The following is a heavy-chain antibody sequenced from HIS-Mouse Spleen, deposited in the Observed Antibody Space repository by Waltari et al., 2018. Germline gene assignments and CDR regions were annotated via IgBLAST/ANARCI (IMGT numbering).Heavy chain of an antibody. D-gene: IGHD2-2*02. CDR1: GSTFTGYY. J-gene: IGHJ4*02. CDR3: ARYNALYRLYYFDY. Sequence: QVQLVQSGAEVKKPGASVRVSCKASGSTFTGYYTHWVGQAPGQGLEWMGWINPNSGGTNYAQKFQGRVTMTRDTSISTAYMELSRLRSDDTAVYYCARYNALYRLYYFDYWGQGTLVTVSS. CDR2: INPNSGGT. V-gene: IGHV1-2*02.